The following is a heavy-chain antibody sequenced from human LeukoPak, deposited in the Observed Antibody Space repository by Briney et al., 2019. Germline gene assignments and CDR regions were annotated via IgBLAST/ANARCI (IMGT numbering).Heavy chain of an antibody. J-gene: IGHJ6*02. D-gene: IGHD3-10*01. CDR2: INPSGGST. Sequence: GASVKVSCKASGYTFTTYYMHWVRQAPGQGLEWMGIINPSGGSTTYAHQGRVTITRDTSTSTAYMEVSSLRSEDTAVYYCARDRHGSGTYNYYGMDVWGQGTTVTASS. CDR1: GYTFTTYY. V-gene: IGHV1-46*01. CDR3: ARDRHGSGTYNYYGMDV.